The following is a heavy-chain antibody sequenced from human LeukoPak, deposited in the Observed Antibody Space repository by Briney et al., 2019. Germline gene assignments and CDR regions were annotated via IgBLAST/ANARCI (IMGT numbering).Heavy chain of an antibody. CDR2: INHSGST. CDR1: GGSFSGYY. J-gene: IGHJ6*03. D-gene: IGHD3-3*01. Sequence: SETLSLTCALYGGSFSGYYWSWIRQPPGKGLEWIGEINHSGSTNYNPSLKSRVTISVDTSKNQFSLKLSSVTAADTAVYYCARGATYYDFWSGYPNYYYYYYMDVWGKGTTVTVSS. V-gene: IGHV4-34*01. CDR3: ARGATYYDFWSGYPNYYYYYYMDV.